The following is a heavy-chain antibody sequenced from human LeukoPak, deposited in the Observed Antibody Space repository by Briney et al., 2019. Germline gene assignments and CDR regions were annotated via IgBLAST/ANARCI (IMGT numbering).Heavy chain of an antibody. CDR3: AKDRVTTVVTPAFDI. CDR1: GFTFSSYD. J-gene: IGHJ3*02. D-gene: IGHD4-23*01. V-gene: IGHV3-30*18. Sequence: PGGSLRLSCAASGFTFSSYDMHWVRQAPGKGLEWVSVISSDENNKYYADSVKGRFTISRDNSKNTLYLQMNSLRAEDTAVYYCAKDRVTTVVTPAFDIWGQGTMVTVSS. CDR2: ISSDENNK.